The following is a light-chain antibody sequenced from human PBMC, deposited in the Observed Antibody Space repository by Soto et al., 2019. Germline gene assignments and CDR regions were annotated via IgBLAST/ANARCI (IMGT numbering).Light chain of an antibody. CDR3: QQYRSSPIT. V-gene: IGKV3-20*01. CDR2: GAS. CDR1: HSITSTY. J-gene: IGKJ5*01. Sequence: VVLTQSTDTLSLSAGERATLSCMSSHSITSTYLAWYQQKPGQAPRLLIFGASNRASGIPDRFSGSGSGPGFTLTISRLEPEDFAVYYCQQYRSSPITFGQGTRLEIK.